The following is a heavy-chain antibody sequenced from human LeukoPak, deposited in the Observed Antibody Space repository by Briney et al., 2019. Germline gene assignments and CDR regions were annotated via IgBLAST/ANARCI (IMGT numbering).Heavy chain of an antibody. CDR2: ISAYNGNT. J-gene: IGHJ3*02. V-gene: IGHV1-18*01. Sequence: GASVKVSCKASGYTFTSYGISWVRQAPGQGLEWMGWISAYNGNTNYAQKLQGRVTMTTDTSTSTAYMELRSLRSDDTAVYYCARGTENNGNKGGVFNIGGKGKMVTVSS. CDR1: GYTFTSYG. D-gene: IGHD1-1*01. CDR3: ARGTENNGNKGGVFNI.